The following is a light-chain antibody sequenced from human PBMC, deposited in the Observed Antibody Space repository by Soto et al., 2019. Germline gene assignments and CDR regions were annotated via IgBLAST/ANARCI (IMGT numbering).Light chain of an antibody. V-gene: IGKV1-33*01. CDR1: HDVSRN. CDR2: DAS. Sequence: DIQMTQSPSSLSASEGDRVTITCQSSHDVSRNLNWFQQKPGEAPQLLIYDASNLERGVPSRFSGSGSGTAFTLTISSLQPEDVATYYCQQYNSMLSFGGGTEVEI. CDR3: QQYNSMLS. J-gene: IGKJ4*01.